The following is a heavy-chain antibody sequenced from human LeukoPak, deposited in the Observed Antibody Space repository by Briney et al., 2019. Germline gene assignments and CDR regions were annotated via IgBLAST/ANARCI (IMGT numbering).Heavy chain of an antibody. CDR1: GGTFSSYA. V-gene: IGHV1-69*05. Sequence: GSSVKVSCKASGGTFSSYAISWVRQAPGQGLEWMGGIIPIFGTANYAQKFQGRVTITTDESTSTAYMELSSLRSEDTAVYYCARYPLDDSSGPPYNWFDPWGQGTLVTVSS. CDR3: ARYPLDDSSGPPYNWFDP. CDR2: IIPIFGTA. J-gene: IGHJ5*02. D-gene: IGHD3-22*01.